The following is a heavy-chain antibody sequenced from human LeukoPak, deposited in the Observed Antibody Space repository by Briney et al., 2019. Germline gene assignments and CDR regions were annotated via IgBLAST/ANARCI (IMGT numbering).Heavy chain of an antibody. Sequence: GGSLRLSCAASGFTVSSNYMSWVRQAPGKGLEWVSIIYSGGSTYYADSVKGRFTISRDISKNTLYLQMNSLRAEDTAVFYCARALPAASHTSFDYWGQGALVTVSS. CDR3: ARALPAASHTSFDY. V-gene: IGHV3-66*01. J-gene: IGHJ4*02. CDR2: IYSGGST. CDR1: GFTVSSNY. D-gene: IGHD2-2*01.